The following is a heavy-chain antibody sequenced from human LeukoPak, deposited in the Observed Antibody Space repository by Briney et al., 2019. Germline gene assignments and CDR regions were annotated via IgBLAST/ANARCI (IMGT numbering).Heavy chain of an antibody. D-gene: IGHD3-10*01. Sequence: PGGSLRLSCAASGFTFSSYATSWVRQAPGKGLEWVSAISGSGGSTYYADSVKGRFTISRDNSKNTLYLQMNSLRAEDTAVYYCAKLPAYGSGSYRVDYWGQGTLVTVSS. V-gene: IGHV3-23*01. CDR1: GFTFSSYA. CDR3: AKLPAYGSGSYRVDY. CDR2: ISGSGGST. J-gene: IGHJ4*02.